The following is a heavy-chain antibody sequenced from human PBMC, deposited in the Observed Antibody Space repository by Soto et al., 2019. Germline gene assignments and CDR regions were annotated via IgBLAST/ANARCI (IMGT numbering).Heavy chain of an antibody. CDR1: GFTFSIYS. CDR2: ISGSGGST. CDR3: AKVVKYDVLTGYYKGPDYYGTDV. V-gene: IGHV3-23*01. D-gene: IGHD3-9*01. J-gene: IGHJ6*02. Sequence: QLLESGGGLVQPGGSLRLSCAASGFTFSIYSMNWVRQAPGKGLEWVSLISGSGGSTHYADSVEGRFTISRDNSKNTLYLEMDSLRAEDTAVYYCAKVVKYDVLTGYYKGPDYYGTDVWGQGTTVTVSS.